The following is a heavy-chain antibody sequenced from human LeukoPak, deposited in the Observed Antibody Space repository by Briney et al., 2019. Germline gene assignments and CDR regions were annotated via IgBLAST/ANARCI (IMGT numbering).Heavy chain of an antibody. CDR3: ARGREYYYDSSPGFDP. J-gene: IGHJ5*02. CDR1: GYSFTSYW. V-gene: IGHV5-51*01. Sequence: GESLKISCKGSGYSFTSYWIGWVRQMPGKGLEWMGIIYPGNSDTRYSPSFQGQVTISADKSISTAYLQWSSLKASDTAMYYCARGREYYYDSSPGFDPWGQGTLVTVSS. D-gene: IGHD3-22*01. CDR2: IYPGNSDT.